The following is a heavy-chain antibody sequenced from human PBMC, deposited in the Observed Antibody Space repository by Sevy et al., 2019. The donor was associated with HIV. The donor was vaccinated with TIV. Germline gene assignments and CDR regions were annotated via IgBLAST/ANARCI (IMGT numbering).Heavy chain of an antibody. CDR3: ARVGRELGAFDI. J-gene: IGHJ3*02. V-gene: IGHV1-69*13. D-gene: IGHD1-26*01. Sequence: ASVKVSCEASGGTFSSYAISWVRQAPGQGLEWMGRIIPIFGTANYAQKFQGRVTITADESTSTAYMELSSLRSEDTAVYYCARVGRELGAFDIWGQGTMVTVSS. CDR1: GGTFSSYA. CDR2: IIPIFGTA.